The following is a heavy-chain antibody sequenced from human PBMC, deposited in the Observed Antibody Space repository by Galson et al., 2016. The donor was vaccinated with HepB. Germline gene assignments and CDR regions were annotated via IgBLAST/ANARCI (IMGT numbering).Heavy chain of an antibody. CDR1: GGSISGYY. J-gene: IGHJ5*02. D-gene: IGHD3-22*01. CDR2: IYYSGST. Sequence: SETLSLTCTVSGGSISGYYWSWIRQPPGKGLEWIGYIYYSGSTNYNPPLKSRVTISVDTSKNQFSLKLSSVTAADTAVYYCARKNHYVSRIAGGWFDPWGQGTLVTVSS. V-gene: IGHV4-59*01. CDR3: ARKNHYVSRIAGGWFDP.